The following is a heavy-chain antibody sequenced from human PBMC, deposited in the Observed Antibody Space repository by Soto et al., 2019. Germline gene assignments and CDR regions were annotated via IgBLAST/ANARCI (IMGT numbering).Heavy chain of an antibody. CDR2: MYHSGSI. J-gene: IGHJ4*02. V-gene: IGHV4-4*02. CDR3: QRQGGPFDY. Sequence: QVQLQESGPGLVKPSGTLSLTCAVSGGSISGSNWWSWVRQPPGKGLEWIGEMYHSGSINDKPSLKTRLTISLAKSKNQFSLKLSSVSAAETAVYFCQRQGGPFDYWGQGTLVTVSS. D-gene: IGHD2-15*01. CDR1: GGSISGSNW.